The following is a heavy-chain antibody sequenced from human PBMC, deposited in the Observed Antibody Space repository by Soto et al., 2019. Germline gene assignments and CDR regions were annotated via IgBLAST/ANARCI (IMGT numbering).Heavy chain of an antibody. Sequence: QVQLVQSGAEVKKPGSSVKVSCKASGGTFSSYAISWVGQAPGQGLEWMGGIIPISGTANYAQKFQGRVTVTADESTSTAYRERRSGRSEDTALHYGPGSQRSIPSVENYYYYYYGLEVWGQGTTVSVSS. CDR2: IIPISGTA. CDR3: PGSQRSIPSVENYYYYYYGLEV. V-gene: IGHV1-69*01. J-gene: IGHJ6*02. D-gene: IGHD2-2*01. CDR1: GGTFSSYA.